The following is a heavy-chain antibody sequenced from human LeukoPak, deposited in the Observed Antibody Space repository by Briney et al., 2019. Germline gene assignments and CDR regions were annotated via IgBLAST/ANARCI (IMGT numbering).Heavy chain of an antibody. CDR3: ARDYGWSFAN. CDR2: INLDGSQK. D-gene: IGHD3-10*01. Sequence: GGSLRLSCAASGFTFSNYWMAWVRQAPGKGPEWVANINLDGSQKYYVDSVKGRFTISRDNTKNLLYLQMNSLRVEDTAVYYCARDYGWSFANWGQGTLVTVSS. CDR1: GFTFSNYW. V-gene: IGHV3-7*03. J-gene: IGHJ4*02.